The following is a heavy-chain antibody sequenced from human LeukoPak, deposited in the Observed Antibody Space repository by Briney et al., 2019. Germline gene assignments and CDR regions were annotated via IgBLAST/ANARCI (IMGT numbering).Heavy chain of an antibody. D-gene: IGHD1-26*01. Sequence: GGSLRLSCAASGFTFSNYEMSCVRQAPGKGLEWVSYISDSGSSIYYAGSVKGRFTISRDNAKNSLYLQMNSLRAEDTAVYYCASVTIVGPTADYWGQGTLVTVSS. J-gene: IGHJ4*02. CDR2: ISDSGSSI. V-gene: IGHV3-48*03. CDR3: ASVTIVGPTADY. CDR1: GFTFSNYE.